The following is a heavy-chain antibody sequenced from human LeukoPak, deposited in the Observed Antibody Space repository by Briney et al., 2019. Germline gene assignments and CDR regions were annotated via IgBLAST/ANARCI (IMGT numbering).Heavy chain of an antibody. D-gene: IGHD2-15*01. J-gene: IGHJ4*02. CDR3: ARDLGYCSGGSCYPRGFDD. Sequence: PGGSLRLSCAAPEFTFPSYAMQWVRQAPGKGLEWVSGISGSGDSTYYADSVKGRFTISKDNSKNTLYLQMNSLRAEDTAVYYCARDLGYCSGGSCYPRGFDDWGQGTLVTVSS. CDR2: ISGSGDST. V-gene: IGHV3-23*01. CDR1: EFTFPSYA.